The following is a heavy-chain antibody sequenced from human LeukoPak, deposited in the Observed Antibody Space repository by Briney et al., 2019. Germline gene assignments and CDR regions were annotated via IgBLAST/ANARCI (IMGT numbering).Heavy chain of an antibody. CDR1: GYTFTGYY. D-gene: IGHD4-17*01. J-gene: IGHJ4*02. V-gene: IGHV1-2*04. CDR2: INPNSGGT. CDR3: ATVNRDGDYGDYFDY. Sequence: ASVKVSCKASGYTFTGYYMHWVRQAPGQGLEWMGWINPNSGGTNYAQKFQGWVTMTRDTSISTAYMELSSLRSEDTAVYYCATVNRDGDYGDYFDYWGQGTLVTVSS.